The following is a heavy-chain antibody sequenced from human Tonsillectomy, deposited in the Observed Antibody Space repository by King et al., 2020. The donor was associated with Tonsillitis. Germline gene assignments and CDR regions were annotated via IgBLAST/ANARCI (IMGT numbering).Heavy chain of an antibody. Sequence: LQLQESGPGLVKPSETLSLTCTVSGGSISSNNYNWGWIRQPPGKGLEWIGTIYYSGTTYYNPSLKSRVTISLDTSKNQFSLKLSSVTAADTAVFYCATDRRNGYNPWGQGTLVIVSS. CDR1: GGSISSNNYN. CDR3: ATDRRNGYNP. V-gene: IGHV4-39*07. CDR2: IYYSGTT. J-gene: IGHJ5*02. D-gene: IGHD5-24*01.